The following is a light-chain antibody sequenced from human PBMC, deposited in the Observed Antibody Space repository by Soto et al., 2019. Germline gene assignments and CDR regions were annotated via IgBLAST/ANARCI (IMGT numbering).Light chain of an antibody. Sequence: EVVMSKSPAILSVSPGERATLSCRASQSVGINVAWYQQKPGQAPRLLIYGASTRATGSPDRFSASGSATEFTLTISSLLSEDFAVYYCQQYNDWPRTFGQGTKVDIK. V-gene: IGKV3-15*01. CDR1: QSVGIN. CDR2: GAS. J-gene: IGKJ1*01. CDR3: QQYNDWPRT.